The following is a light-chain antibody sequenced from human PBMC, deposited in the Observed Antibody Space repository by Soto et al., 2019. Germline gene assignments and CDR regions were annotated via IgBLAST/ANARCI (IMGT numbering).Light chain of an antibody. CDR2: RAS. Sequence: IVMTQSPATLSVSPGERATLSCRASQNIYSNVAWYQQRPGQAPRLLIYRASTRATGIPARFSGSGSGTEFTLTISSLQSEDFAVYYCHQYGTSPQTFGQGTKVDIK. J-gene: IGKJ1*01. CDR1: QNIYSN. CDR3: HQYGTSPQT. V-gene: IGKV3-15*01.